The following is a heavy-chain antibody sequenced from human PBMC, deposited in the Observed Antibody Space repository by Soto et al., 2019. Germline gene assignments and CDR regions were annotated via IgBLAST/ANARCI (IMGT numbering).Heavy chain of an antibody. Sequence: PSETLSLTCTVSGGSISSGGYYWSWIRQHPGKGLERIGYIYYSGSTYYNQSLKSRVTISVDTSKNQFSLKLSSVTAADTAVYYFAWALMVRGVIITTQYNWFDPWGQGTLVTVS. D-gene: IGHD3-10*01. CDR1: GGSISSGGYY. CDR3: AWALMVRGVIITTQYNWFDP. J-gene: IGHJ5*02. V-gene: IGHV4-31*03. CDR2: IYYSGST.